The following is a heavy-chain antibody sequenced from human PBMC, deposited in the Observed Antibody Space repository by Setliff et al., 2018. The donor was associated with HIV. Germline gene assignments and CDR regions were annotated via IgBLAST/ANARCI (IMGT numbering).Heavy chain of an antibody. J-gene: IGHJ4*02. Sequence: ASVKVSCKASGYTLTNYAMHWVRQAPGQRLEWMGCINAGNDNTKYSQNFQGRVTITKDTSASTVYMELSSLRSEDTALYYCTRVMGATTGFHDYWGQGTQVTVSS. CDR3: TRVMGATTGFHDY. CDR1: GYTLTNYA. CDR2: INAGNDNT. D-gene: IGHD1-26*01. V-gene: IGHV1-3*01.